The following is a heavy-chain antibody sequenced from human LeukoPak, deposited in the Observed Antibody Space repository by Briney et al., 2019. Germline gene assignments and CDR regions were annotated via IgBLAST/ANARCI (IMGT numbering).Heavy chain of an antibody. J-gene: IGHJ4*02. CDR2: IKQDGSET. D-gene: IGHD3-22*01. V-gene: IGHV3-7*03. CDR3: ARGFYPDRTMIVVVVDY. Sequence: SWVRQAPGKGLEWVANIKQDGSETYYVDSVKGRFTISRDNAKNSLYLQMNSLRAEDTAVYYCARGFYPDRTMIVVVVDYWGQGSLVTVSS.